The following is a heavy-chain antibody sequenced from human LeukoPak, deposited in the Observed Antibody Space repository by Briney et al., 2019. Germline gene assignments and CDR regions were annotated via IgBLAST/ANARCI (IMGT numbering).Heavy chain of an antibody. CDR3: ARSLRWLQSDGSAFDI. CDR1: GFTFSSYS. CDR2: ISSSSSYI. D-gene: IGHD5-24*01. Sequence: GGSLRLSCAASGFTFSSYSMNWVRQAPGKGLEWVSSISSSSSYIYYADSVKGRFTISRDNAKNSLYLQMNSLRAEDTAVYYCARSLRWLQSDGSAFDIWGQGTMVTVSS. V-gene: IGHV3-21*01. J-gene: IGHJ3*02.